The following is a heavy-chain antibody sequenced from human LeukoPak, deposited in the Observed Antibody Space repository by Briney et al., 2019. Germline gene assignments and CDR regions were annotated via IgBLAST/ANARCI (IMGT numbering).Heavy chain of an antibody. Sequence: ASVKVSCKASGYTFTDYYMHWVRQAPGQGLEWMGWISPNSGSTNYAQNFQGRVTMTRDTSISTAYMELNRLRSDDTAVYYCAREMAFSQDSWGQGTLVTVSS. CDR1: GYTFTDYY. J-gene: IGHJ4*02. D-gene: IGHD3-3*02. CDR3: AREMAFSQDS. CDR2: ISPNSGST. V-gene: IGHV1-2*02.